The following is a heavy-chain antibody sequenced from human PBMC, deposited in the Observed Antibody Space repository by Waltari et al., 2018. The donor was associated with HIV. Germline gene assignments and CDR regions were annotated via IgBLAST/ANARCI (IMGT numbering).Heavy chain of an antibody. CDR1: GFTFPTYP. V-gene: IGHV3-23*01. J-gene: IGHJ6*02. Sequence: VDLLESGGRLVQPGGSLRLSCVGSGFTFPTYPMSWVRQAPGKGLEWVAGISDRGSTTFYADSVKGLFTISRDNSKNTIYLQIDSLRADDTAVYYCAKPRMEYAIRDHFFGLDVWGQGTTVTVSS. D-gene: IGHD2-8*01. CDR3: AKPRMEYAIRDHFFGLDV. CDR2: ISDRGSTT.